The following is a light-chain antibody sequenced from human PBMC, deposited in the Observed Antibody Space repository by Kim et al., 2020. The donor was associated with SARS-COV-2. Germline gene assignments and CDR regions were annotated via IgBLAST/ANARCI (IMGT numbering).Light chain of an antibody. J-gene: IGKJ5*01. Sequence: SPGERATRSCRASQSVRDSYSGWYQQQPGQVPRLLIYGASTRATGIPDRFGGSGCGTCFTLTISRLEPEDVAVYYCQQYGTSPTFGQGTRLEIK. V-gene: IGKV3-20*01. CDR1: QSVRDSY. CDR2: GAS. CDR3: QQYGTSPT.